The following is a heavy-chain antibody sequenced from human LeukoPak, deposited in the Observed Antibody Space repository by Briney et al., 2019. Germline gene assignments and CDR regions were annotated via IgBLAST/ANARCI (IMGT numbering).Heavy chain of an antibody. CDR1: GFTFSTYA. CDR2: ISAGGDRT. V-gene: IGHV3-23*01. J-gene: IGHJ4*02. D-gene: IGHD1-26*01. CDR3: ARSTVGTSCCTAVDY. Sequence: GGSLRLSCAASGFTFSTYAMTWVRQAPGKGLEWVSGISAGGDRTYYADSVKGRFTISRDNSKNTLYLQMNSLRAEDTAEYYCARSTVGTSCCTAVDYWGQGNLVTVSS.